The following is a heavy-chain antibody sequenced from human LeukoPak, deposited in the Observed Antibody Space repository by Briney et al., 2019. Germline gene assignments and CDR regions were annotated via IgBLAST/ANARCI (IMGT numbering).Heavy chain of an antibody. CDR1: GHSVTSYW. CDR2: IYPGDSDT. J-gene: IGHJ6*02. Sequence: GESLKISCKGSGHSVTSYWIGWVRQMPGKGLEWMGIIYPGDSDTRYSPSFQGQVTISADKSISTAYLQWSSLKASDTAMYYCARYRHIVVVTATHYYYYGMDVWGQGTTVTVSS. V-gene: IGHV5-51*01. D-gene: IGHD2-21*02. CDR3: ARYRHIVVVTATHYYYYGMDV.